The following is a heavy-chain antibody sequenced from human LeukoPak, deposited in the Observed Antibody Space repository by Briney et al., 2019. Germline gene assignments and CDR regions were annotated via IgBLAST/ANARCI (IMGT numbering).Heavy chain of an antibody. CDR1: GYSISSGYY. CDR3: AREGGRDSSSWYLLDY. V-gene: IGHV4-4*07. CDR2: IYTSGST. J-gene: IGHJ4*02. D-gene: IGHD6-13*01. Sequence: SETLSLTCTVSGYSISSGYYWGWIRQPAGKGLEWIGRIYTSGSTNYNPSLKSRVTMSVDTSKNQFSLKLSSVTAADTAVYYCAREGGRDSSSWYLLDYWGQGTLVTVSS.